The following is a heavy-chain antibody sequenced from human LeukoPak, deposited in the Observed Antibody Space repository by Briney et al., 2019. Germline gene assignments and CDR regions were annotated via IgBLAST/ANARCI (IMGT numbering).Heavy chain of an antibody. V-gene: IGHV3-23*01. CDR2: ISVSGGST. J-gene: IGHJ4*02. CDR3: AKDPGNCSGGGCYNVDY. D-gene: IGHD2-15*01. Sequence: GGSLRLTCAASGFTFSSYAMSWVRQAPGKGLEWVSAISVSGGSTYYADSVKGRFTISRDNSKNTLYLQMNSLRAEDTAVYYCAKDPGNCSGGGCYNVDYWGQGTLVTVSS. CDR1: GFTFSSYA.